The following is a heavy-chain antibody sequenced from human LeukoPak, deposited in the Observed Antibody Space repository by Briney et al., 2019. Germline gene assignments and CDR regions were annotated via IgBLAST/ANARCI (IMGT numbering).Heavy chain of an antibody. V-gene: IGHV4-39*07. CDR1: GGSISSSSYY. D-gene: IGHD6-13*01. CDR2: IYYSGST. J-gene: IGHJ3*02. Sequence: SETLSLTCTVSGGSISSSSYYWGWIRQPPGKGLEWIGSIYYSGSTYYNPSLKSRVTISVDTSKNQFSLKLSSVTAADTAVYYCARSSSWYGRSAFDIWGQGTMVTVSS. CDR3: ARSSSWYGRSAFDI.